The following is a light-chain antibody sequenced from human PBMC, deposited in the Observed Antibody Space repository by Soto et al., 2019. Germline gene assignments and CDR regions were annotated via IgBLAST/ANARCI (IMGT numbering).Light chain of an antibody. J-gene: IGKJ2*03. Sequence: EIVLTQSPGTLSLSPGERATLCCRASQTISSYLAWYQHKPGQAPRLLIYDASSRATGIPDRFSGSGSGTDFTLTISRLEPEDFAVYYCQQYLSSPPYGFGQGTKLEIK. CDR3: QQYLSSPPYG. V-gene: IGKV3-20*01. CDR2: DAS. CDR1: QTISSY.